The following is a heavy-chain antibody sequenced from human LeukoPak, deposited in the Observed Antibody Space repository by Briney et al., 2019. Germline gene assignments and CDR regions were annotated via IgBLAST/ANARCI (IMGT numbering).Heavy chain of an antibody. D-gene: IGHD4-17*01. J-gene: IGHJ6*02. CDR2: ISGSGGST. Sequence: GGSLRLSCAASGFTFSSYAMSWVRQAPGKGLEWVSTISGSGGSTYYADSVKGRFTISRDNSKNTLYLQMNSLRAEDTAVYYCAKGPPTVTTGYYGMDVWGQGTTVTVSS. V-gene: IGHV3-23*01. CDR3: AKGPPTVTTGYYGMDV. CDR1: GFTFSSYA.